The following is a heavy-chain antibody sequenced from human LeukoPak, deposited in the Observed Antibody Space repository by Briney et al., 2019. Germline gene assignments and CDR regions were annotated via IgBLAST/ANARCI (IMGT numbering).Heavy chain of an antibody. Sequence: GGSLRLSCAASGFTFSGYAMSWVRQAPGKGLEWVSAISGSGGSTYYADSVKGRFTISRDNSKNTLYLQMDSLRAEDTAVYYCAKDHSGYDPAYFDYWGQGTLVTVSS. CDR2: ISGSGGST. V-gene: IGHV3-23*01. D-gene: IGHD5-12*01. CDR3: AKDHSGYDPAYFDY. J-gene: IGHJ4*02. CDR1: GFTFSGYA.